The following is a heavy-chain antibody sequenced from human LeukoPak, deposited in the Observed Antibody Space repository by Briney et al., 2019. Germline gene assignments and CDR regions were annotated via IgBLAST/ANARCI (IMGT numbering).Heavy chain of an antibody. CDR1: GFTFSSYG. CDR3: ARLGRFVRVDYFDY. J-gene: IGHJ4*02. V-gene: IGHV3-48*01. CDR2: ISSSGSI. D-gene: IGHD3-10*02. Sequence: GGSLRLSCAASGFTFSSYGMHWVRQAPGKGLEWVSYISSSGSIYYADSVKGRFTISRDNAKNSLYLQMNSLRVEDTAVYYCARLGRFVRVDYFDYWGQGALVTVSS.